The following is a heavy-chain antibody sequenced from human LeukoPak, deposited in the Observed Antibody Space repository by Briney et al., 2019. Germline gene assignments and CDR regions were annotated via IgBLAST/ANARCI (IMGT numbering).Heavy chain of an antibody. V-gene: IGHV1-18*01. Sequence: ASVKVSCKASGYTFTSYGISWVRQAPGQGLERMGWISAYNGNTNYAQKLQGRVTMTTDTSTSTAYMELSSLRSDDTAVYYCARDSRGQYCSTTSCYYIGDIFDAWGQGTMVTVSS. CDR2: ISAYNGNT. CDR3: ARDSRGQYCSTTSCYYIGDIFDA. CDR1: GYTFTSYG. D-gene: IGHD2-2*01. J-gene: IGHJ3*01.